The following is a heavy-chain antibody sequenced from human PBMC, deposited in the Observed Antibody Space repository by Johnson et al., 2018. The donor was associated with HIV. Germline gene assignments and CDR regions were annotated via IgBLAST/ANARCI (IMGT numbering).Heavy chain of an antibody. D-gene: IGHD3-16*02. J-gene: IGHJ3*02. Sequence: VQLVESGGGLVKPGGSLRLSCAASGFSFGDYYMSWIRQSPGKGLEWVGRIKRKIEGETTDYAAPVKGRFTISRDDSKNTLYLQMNSLTTEDTAVYYCTTAIVIDAFDIWGQGTMVTVSS. CDR2: IKRKIEGETT. CDR3: TTAIVIDAFDI. CDR1: GFSFGDYY. V-gene: IGHV3-15*01.